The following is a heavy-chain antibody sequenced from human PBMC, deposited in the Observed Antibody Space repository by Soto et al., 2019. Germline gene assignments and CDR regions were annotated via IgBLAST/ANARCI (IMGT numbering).Heavy chain of an antibody. CDR2: TYQSGYT. CDR1: GDSLSGGDYT. CDR3: ARGVSIFGVTLERFDP. V-gene: IGHV4-30-2*01. D-gene: IGHD3-3*01. Sequence: QLQLQESGSGLVRPSETLSLTCTVSGDSLSGGDYTWTWIRQPPGKGLEWIGFTYQSGYTKYNPSLQSRVTISVDRSKNQFSLELTSVTAADTAMYYCARGVSIFGVTLERFDPWGQGTLVTVSS. J-gene: IGHJ5*02.